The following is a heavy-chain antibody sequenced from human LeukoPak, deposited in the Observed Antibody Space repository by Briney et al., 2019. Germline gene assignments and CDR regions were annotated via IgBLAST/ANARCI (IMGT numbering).Heavy chain of an antibody. CDR2: IWYDGSKK. D-gene: IGHD2-15*01. J-gene: IGHJ4*02. CDR3: ARETPSADAAFDY. V-gene: IGHV3-33*01. CDR1: GFTFSSYG. Sequence: GGSLRLSCAVSGFTFSSYGMHWVRQAPGKGLEWVAVIWYDGSKKYYADSVKGRFTISRDNSKNTLDLQMNSLRAGDTAVYYCARETPSADAAFDYWGQGTLVTVSS.